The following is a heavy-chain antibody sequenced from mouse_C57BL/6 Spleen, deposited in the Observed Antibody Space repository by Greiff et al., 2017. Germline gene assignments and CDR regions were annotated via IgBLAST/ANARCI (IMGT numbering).Heavy chain of an antibody. CDR3: ERDKHDSNYDWDIDV. Sequence: EVHLVESGGGLVKPGGSLKLSCAASGFTFSSYAMSWVRQTPEKRLEWVATISDGGSYTYYPDNVKGRFTISRDNAKNNLYLQMSHLKSEDTAMYICERDKHDSNYDWDIDVWGTGTTVTVSS. CDR2: ISDGGSYT. D-gene: IGHD2-5*01. J-gene: IGHJ1*03. V-gene: IGHV5-4*01. CDR1: GFTFSSYA.